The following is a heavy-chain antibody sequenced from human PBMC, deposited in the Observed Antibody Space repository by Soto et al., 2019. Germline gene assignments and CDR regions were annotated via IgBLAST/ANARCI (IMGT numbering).Heavy chain of an antibody. Sequence: SETLSLTCTVSGGSISSGGYYWSWIRQHPGKGLEWIGYIYYSGSTYYNPSLKSRVTISVDTSKNQFSLKLSSVTAADTAVYYCARASLGYDILTGYYSAPYYFDYWGQGTLVTVPQ. CDR1: GGSISSGGYY. CDR3: ARASLGYDILTGYYSAPYYFDY. J-gene: IGHJ4*02. CDR2: IYYSGST. D-gene: IGHD3-9*01. V-gene: IGHV4-31*03.